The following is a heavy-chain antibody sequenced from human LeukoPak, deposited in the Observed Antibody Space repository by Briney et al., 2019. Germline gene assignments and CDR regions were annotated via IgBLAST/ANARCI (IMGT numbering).Heavy chain of an antibody. CDR3: AKDHPSITIFGVVIHGMDV. J-gene: IGHJ6*02. CDR1: DFTFSFYW. CDR2: ILPDGSEK. Sequence: GGSLRLSCAASDFTFSFYWMTWVRQAPGEGLEWVANILPDGSEKYYLDSVKGRFTISRDNPTNSLYLQINSLRAEDTAVYYCAKDHPSITIFGVVIHGMDVWGQGTTVTVSS. V-gene: IGHV3-7*03. D-gene: IGHD3-3*01.